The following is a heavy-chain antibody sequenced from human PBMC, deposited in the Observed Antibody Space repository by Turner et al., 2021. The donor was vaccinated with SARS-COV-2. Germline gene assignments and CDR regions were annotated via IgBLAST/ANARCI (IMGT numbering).Heavy chain of an antibody. CDR3: ARDGGYSGYAYFDY. CDR2: IWYDGSNK. V-gene: IGHV3-33*01. D-gene: IGHD5-12*01. Sequence: QVQLGESGGGGVQPGRSLRHSCEASGFTFSSYGMHWVRQDPGKGLEWVAVIWYDGSNKYYADSVKGRFTISRDNSKNTLYLQMNSLRAEDTAVYYCARDGGYSGYAYFDYWGQGTLVTVSS. J-gene: IGHJ4*02. CDR1: GFTFSSYG.